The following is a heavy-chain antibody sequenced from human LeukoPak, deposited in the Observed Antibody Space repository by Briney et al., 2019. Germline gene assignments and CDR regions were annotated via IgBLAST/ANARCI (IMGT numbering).Heavy chain of an antibody. CDR2: ISGSGGST. D-gene: IGHD6-19*01. Sequence: GGSLRLSCAASGFTFSSYAMSWVRQAPGKGLEWVSAISGSGGSTYYADSVKGRFTISRDNSKNSLYLQMNSLRAEDTAVYYCARNSQWLVYYFDYWGQGTLVTVSS. CDR3: ARNSQWLVYYFDY. J-gene: IGHJ4*02. V-gene: IGHV3-23*01. CDR1: GFTFSSYA.